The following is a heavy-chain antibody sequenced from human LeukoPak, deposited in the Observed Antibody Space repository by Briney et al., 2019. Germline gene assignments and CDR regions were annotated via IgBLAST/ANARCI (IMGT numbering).Heavy chain of an antibody. CDR3: AKDLPLYDFWSGYYPYYYYGMDV. D-gene: IGHD3-3*01. Sequence: PGRSLRLSCATSGFTFSNYGMHWVRQAPGKGLEWVAVISFDGSNRYYADSVKGRFTISRDNSKNTLSLQMNSLRAEDTAVYYCAKDLPLYDFWSGYYPYYYYGMDVWGQGTTVTVSS. CDR1: GFTFSNYG. J-gene: IGHJ6*02. CDR2: ISFDGSNR. V-gene: IGHV3-30*18.